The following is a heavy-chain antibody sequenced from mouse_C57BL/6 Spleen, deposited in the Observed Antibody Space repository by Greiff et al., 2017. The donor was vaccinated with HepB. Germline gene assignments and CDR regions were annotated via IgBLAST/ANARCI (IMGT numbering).Heavy chain of an antibody. D-gene: IGHD2-5*01. Sequence: DVQLVESGGGLVKPGGSLKLSCAASGFTFSSYAMSWVRQTPEKRLEWVATISDGGSYTYYPDNVKGRFTISRDNAKNNLYLQRSHLKSEDTAMYYCARGGSNSYAMDYWGQGTSVTVSS. J-gene: IGHJ4*01. CDR3: ARGGSNSYAMDY. CDR1: GFTFSSYA. V-gene: IGHV5-4*01. CDR2: ISDGGSYT.